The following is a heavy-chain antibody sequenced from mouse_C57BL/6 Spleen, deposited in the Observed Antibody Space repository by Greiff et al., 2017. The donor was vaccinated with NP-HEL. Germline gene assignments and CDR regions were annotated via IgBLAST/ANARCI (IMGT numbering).Heavy chain of an antibody. CDR1: GYTFTTYP. V-gene: IGHV1-47*01. CDR2: FHPYNDDT. CDR3: ARPGSSHWYFDV. D-gene: IGHD1-1*01. J-gene: IGHJ1*03. Sequence: VKLQESGAELVKPGASVKMSCKASGYTFTTYPIEWMKQNHGKSLEWIGNFHPYNDDTKYNEKFKGKATLTVEKSSSTVYLELSRLTSDDSAVYYCARPGSSHWYFDVWGTGTTVTVSS.